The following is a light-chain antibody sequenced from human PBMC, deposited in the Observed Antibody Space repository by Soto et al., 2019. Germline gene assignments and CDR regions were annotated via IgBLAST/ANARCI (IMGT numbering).Light chain of an antibody. CDR3: SSYAGSSNV. Sequence: QSVLTQPPSASGSPGQSVAISCTGTSSDVGGYNYVSWYQQHPGKAPKLMIYEVNKRPSGVPDRFSGPKSGNTASLTVSGLQAEDEADYYCSSYAGSSNVFGTGTEVTVL. CDR2: EVN. V-gene: IGLV2-8*01. CDR1: SSDVGGYNY. J-gene: IGLJ1*01.